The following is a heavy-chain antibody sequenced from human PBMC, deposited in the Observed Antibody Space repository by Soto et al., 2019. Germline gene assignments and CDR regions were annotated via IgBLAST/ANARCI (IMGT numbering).Heavy chain of an antibody. CDR1: GFTFRHYW. V-gene: IGHV3-74*01. D-gene: IGHD3-16*01. J-gene: IGHJ6*02. CDR3: ASNYAYAEGYYFYGIDV. CDR2: VNSDGDTT. Sequence: PGGSLRLSCAASGFTFRHYWMHWVRQAPGKGLVWVSRVNSDGDTTYYADSVKGRFTISRDNAKNTLHLQMNSLGAEDTAVYYCASNYAYAEGYYFYGIDVWGQGTAVTVSS.